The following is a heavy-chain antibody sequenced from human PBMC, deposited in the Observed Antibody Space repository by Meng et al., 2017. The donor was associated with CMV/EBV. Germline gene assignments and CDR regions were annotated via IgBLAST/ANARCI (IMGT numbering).Heavy chain of an antibody. CDR3: ARDGGSTSYMGGFDY. J-gene: IGHJ4*02. Sequence: ASVKVSCKASGYTFTSYYMHWGRQAPGQGLEWMGIINPSGGSTSYAQKFQGRVTMTRDTSTSTVYMELSSLRSEDTAVYYCARDGGSTSYMGGFDYWGQGTLVTVSS. CDR1: GYTFTSYY. CDR2: INPSGGST. V-gene: IGHV1-46*01. D-gene: IGHD2-2*01.